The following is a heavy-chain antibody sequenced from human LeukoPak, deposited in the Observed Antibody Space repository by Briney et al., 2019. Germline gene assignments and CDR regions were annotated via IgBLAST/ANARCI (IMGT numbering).Heavy chain of an antibody. V-gene: IGHV4-30-4*01. CDR3: ATSMIVVTNDAFDI. J-gene: IGHJ3*02. D-gene: IGHD3-22*01. CDR2: IYYSGST. Sequence: PSETLSLTCTVSGGSISSGDYYWSWIRQPPGKGLEWIGYIYYSGSTYYNPSLKSRVTISVDTSKNQFSLKLSSVTAADTAVYYCATSMIVVTNDAFDIWGQGTMVTVSS. CDR1: GGSISSGDYY.